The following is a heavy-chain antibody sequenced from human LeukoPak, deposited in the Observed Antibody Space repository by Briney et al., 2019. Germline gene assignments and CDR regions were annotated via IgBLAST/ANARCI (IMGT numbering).Heavy chain of an antibody. V-gene: IGHV5-51*01. J-gene: IGHJ3*02. CDR2: IYPGDSET. Sequence: GESLKISCKGSGYSFISNWIGWVRQMPGKGLEWMGIIYPGDSETSYSPSFQGLVTISADKSISTAYLQWSSLRASDTSMYYCAKFHYYYGAGIFDAFDIWGQGTMVSVSS. CDR3: AKFHYYYGAGIFDAFDI. D-gene: IGHD3-10*01. CDR1: GYSFISNW.